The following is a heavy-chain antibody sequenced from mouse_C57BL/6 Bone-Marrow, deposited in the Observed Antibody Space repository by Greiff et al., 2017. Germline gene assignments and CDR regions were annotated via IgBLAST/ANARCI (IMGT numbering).Heavy chain of an antibody. Sequence: QVHVKQSGAELARPGASVKMSCKASGYTFTSYTMHWVKQRPGQGLEWIGYINPSSGYTKYNQKFKDKATLTADKSSSTAYMQLSSLTSEDSAVYYYARSEILGSGYLYYFDYWGQGTTLTVSS. D-gene: IGHD1-1*01. J-gene: IGHJ2*01. V-gene: IGHV1-4*01. CDR3: ARSEILGSGYLYYFDY. CDR2: INPSSGYT. CDR1: GYTFTSYT.